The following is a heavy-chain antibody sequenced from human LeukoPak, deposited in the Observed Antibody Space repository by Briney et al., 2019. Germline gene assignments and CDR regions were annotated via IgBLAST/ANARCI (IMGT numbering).Heavy chain of an antibody. CDR3: AREPGIAAAGTTPGSYNWFDP. CDR2: ISRSGSTI. V-gene: IGHV3-11*04. Sequence: GGSLRLSCAASGLTFSDYYMSWIRQAPGKGLEWVSYISRSGSTIYYADSVKGRFTISRDNAKNSLYLQMNSLRAEDTAVYYCAREPGIAAAGTTPGSYNWFDPWGQGTLVTVSS. D-gene: IGHD6-13*01. CDR1: GLTFSDYY. J-gene: IGHJ5*02.